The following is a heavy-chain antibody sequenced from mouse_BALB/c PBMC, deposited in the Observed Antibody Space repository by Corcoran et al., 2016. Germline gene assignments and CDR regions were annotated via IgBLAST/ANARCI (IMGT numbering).Heavy chain of an antibody. J-gene: IGHJ1*01. Sequence: QVQLQQSGAELMKPGASVKISCKATGYTFSSYWIEWVKQRPGHGLEWIGEILPGSGSTNYKEKFKGKATFTADTSSNTAYMQLSSLTSEDSAVEYCARNYGSSYDWYFDVWGAGTTVTVSS. CDR1: GYTFSSYW. V-gene: IGHV1-9*01. CDR3: ARNYGSSYDWYFDV. CDR2: ILPGSGST. D-gene: IGHD1-1*01.